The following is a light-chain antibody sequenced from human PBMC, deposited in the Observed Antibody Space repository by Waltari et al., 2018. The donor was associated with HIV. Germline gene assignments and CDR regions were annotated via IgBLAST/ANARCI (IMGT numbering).Light chain of an antibody. J-gene: IGKJ2*01. CDR2: KVS. V-gene: IGKV2-30*01. CDR1: QTLVYKDEKTY. Sequence: VVMTQSPLSLPVSPGQPASISCRSSQTLVYKDEKTYLNWFHQRPGQSPRRLIFKVSNREPGVSVRFSGSGSGTEFTLQISRVEAEDVGIYHCMQGTHWPYTFGQGTKLEIK. CDR3: MQGTHWPYT.